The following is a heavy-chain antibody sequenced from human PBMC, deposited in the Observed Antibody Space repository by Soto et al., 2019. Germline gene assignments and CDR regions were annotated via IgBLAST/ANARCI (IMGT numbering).Heavy chain of an antibody. J-gene: IGHJ6*03. Sequence: SETLSLTCAVYGGSFSGYYWSWIRQPPGKGLEWIGEINHSGSTNYNPSLKSRVTISVDTSKNQFSLKLSSVTAADTAVYYCARGGGTVTTRPNYYYYMYVWGKGATVTVSS. D-gene: IGHD4-4*01. CDR3: ARGGGTVTTRPNYYYYMYV. CDR2: INHSGST. V-gene: IGHV4-34*01. CDR1: GGSFSGYY.